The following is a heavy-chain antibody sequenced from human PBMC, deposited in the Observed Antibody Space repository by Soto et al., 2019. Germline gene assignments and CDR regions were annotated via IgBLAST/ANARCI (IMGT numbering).Heavy chain of an antibody. CDR3: AKDGGHGARMHICGMDV. J-gene: IGHJ6*02. CDR2: ISGHSGGT. D-gene: IGHD1-26*01. CDR1: GYPFTKIG. Sequence: QPQLVQSGVELTTPVSSVRVSCKASGYPFTKIGMTWVRQAPGQGLEWMGWISGHSGGTKYGPKYRDRLTMVTDTSSKTAYMELRSLKSDDTAVYYCAKDGGHGARMHICGMDVCGQGTTVTVSS. V-gene: IGHV1-18*01.